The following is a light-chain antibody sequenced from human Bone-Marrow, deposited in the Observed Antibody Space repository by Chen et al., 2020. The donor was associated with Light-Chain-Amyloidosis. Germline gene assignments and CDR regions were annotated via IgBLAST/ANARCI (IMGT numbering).Light chain of an antibody. Sequence: QLTQPPSSLSASVGDRVTITCQASQDITNYLNWYQQKPGRAPKLLIFDSSNMAGGVPSRFSGSGSGSTFSLTISSLEPEDVATYFCQQYDKLPLTFGGGTKVEIK. V-gene: IGKV1-33*01. CDR2: DSS. CDR1: QDITNY. J-gene: IGKJ4*01. CDR3: QQYDKLPLT.